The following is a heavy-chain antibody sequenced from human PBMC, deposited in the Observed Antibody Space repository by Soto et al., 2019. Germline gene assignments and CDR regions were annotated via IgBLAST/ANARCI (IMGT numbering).Heavy chain of an antibody. V-gene: IGHV4-61*01. CDR2: IYHSGST. D-gene: IGHD1-7*01. CDR1: GGSVRDGSYY. CDR3: AGYNWNYYFDP. Sequence: LALTCTVSGGSVRDGSYYWAWLRQPPGKGLEWIGHIYHSGSTIYNPSLKSRVTISIDTSKSQFSLNLNSMTAADTAVYYCAGYNWNYYFDPWGQGTLVTVSS. J-gene: IGHJ5*02.